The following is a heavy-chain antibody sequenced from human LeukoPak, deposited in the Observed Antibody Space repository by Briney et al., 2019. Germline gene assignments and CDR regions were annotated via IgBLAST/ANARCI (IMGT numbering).Heavy chain of an antibody. CDR3: ELHAWDGDRDAFDV. CDR1: GGSITGFY. V-gene: IGHV4-59*08. CDR2: FYYSGNT. D-gene: IGHD4-17*01. J-gene: IGHJ3*01. Sequence: SETLSLTCTVSGGSITGFYWSWMRQPPGKGLEWIAFFYYSGNTHYNPSLRSRLTISVDTSSNQFSLRLSSVTAADTALYYCELHAWDGDRDAFDVWGQGTMVTVSS.